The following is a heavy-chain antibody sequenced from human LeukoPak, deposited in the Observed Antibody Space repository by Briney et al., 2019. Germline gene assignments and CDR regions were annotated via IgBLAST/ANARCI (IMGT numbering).Heavy chain of an antibody. Sequence: SETLSLTCTVSGGSITGYYWSWIRQAPGKGLEWIAYISYSGSTSYNPSLRSRVTISVDTSKNLFSLSLSSLTAADTAVYYCVRHSGGTTYDYWGQGIQVTVSS. J-gene: IGHJ4*02. CDR1: GGSITGYY. CDR3: VRHSGGTTYDY. V-gene: IGHV4-59*08. CDR2: ISYSGST. D-gene: IGHD1-7*01.